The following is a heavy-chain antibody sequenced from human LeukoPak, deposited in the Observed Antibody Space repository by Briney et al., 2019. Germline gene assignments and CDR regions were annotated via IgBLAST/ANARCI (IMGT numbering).Heavy chain of an antibody. CDR2: ISAYNGNT. Sequence: ASVKVSCKASGYTFTSYGISWVRQAPGQGLEWMGWISAYNGNTSYAQKLQGRVTMTTDTSTSTAYMELRSLRSDDTAVYYCARGGGAYCGDDCRRTIDHWGQGTLVTVSS. J-gene: IGHJ4*02. V-gene: IGHV1-18*01. D-gene: IGHD2-21*02. CDR3: ARGGGAYCGDDCRRTIDH. CDR1: GYTFTSYG.